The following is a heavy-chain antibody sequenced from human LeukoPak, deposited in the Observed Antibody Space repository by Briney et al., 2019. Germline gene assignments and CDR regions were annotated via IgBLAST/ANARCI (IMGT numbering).Heavy chain of an antibody. D-gene: IGHD1-26*01. V-gene: IGHV4-59*01. CDR3: ARGGNYWPQWWFDP. Sequence: SETLSLTCTVSGGSISRYYWRWIRQPRGKGLEWSGYIYYTGRTSYNTSLKSRVNISLDASKNKFSLALKCVPPADTAVYYCARGGNYWPQWWFDPWGRGTLVSVSS. CDR1: GGSISRYY. CDR2: IYYTGRT. J-gene: IGHJ5*02.